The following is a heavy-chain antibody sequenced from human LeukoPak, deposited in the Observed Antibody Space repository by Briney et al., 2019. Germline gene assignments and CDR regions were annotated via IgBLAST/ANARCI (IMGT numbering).Heavy chain of an antibody. CDR2: ISYTGST. J-gene: IGHJ4*02. D-gene: IGHD6-6*01. CDR1: GGSISSYY. Sequence: SETLSLTCTVSGGSISSYYWSWIRQPPGKGLEWIGSISYTGSTYYNPSVTSRVTISADTSKNQFSLKLSSVTAAETAVYYCARHLARSAPFDSWGQGTLVTVSS. V-gene: IGHV4-59*05. CDR3: ARHLARSAPFDS.